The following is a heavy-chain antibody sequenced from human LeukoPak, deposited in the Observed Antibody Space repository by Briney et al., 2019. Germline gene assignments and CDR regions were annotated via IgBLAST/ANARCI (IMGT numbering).Heavy chain of an antibody. J-gene: IGHJ4*02. CDR3: ARDGSTVTAPFDY. D-gene: IGHD2-21*02. CDR2: IWYDGSNK. Sequence: GRSLGLSCAASGFTFSSYGMHWVRQAPGKGLEWVAVIWYDGSNKYYADSVKGRFTISRDNSKNTLYLQMNSLRAEDTAVYYCARDGSTVTAPFDYWGQGTLVTVSS. CDR1: GFTFSSYG. V-gene: IGHV3-33*01.